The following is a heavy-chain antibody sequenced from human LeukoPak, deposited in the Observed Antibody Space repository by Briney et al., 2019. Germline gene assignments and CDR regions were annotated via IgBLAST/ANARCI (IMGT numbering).Heavy chain of an antibody. Sequence: SVKVSCKASGYTFTGYYMHWVRQAPGQGLEWMGWISAYNGNTNYAQKLQGRVTMTTDTSTSTAYMELRSLRSDDTAVYYCARGADYYGSGSRDYGMDVWGKGTTVTVSS. CDR1: GYTFTGYY. V-gene: IGHV1-18*04. D-gene: IGHD3-10*01. CDR3: ARGADYYGSGSRDYGMDV. CDR2: ISAYNGNT. J-gene: IGHJ6*04.